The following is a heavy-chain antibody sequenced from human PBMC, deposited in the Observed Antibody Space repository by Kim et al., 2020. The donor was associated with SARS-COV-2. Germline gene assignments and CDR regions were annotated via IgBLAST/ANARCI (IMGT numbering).Heavy chain of an antibody. Sequence: GGSLRLSCAASGFTFSSYAMSWVRQAPGKGLEWVSAISGSGGSTYYADSVKGRFTISRDNSKNTLYLQMNSLRAEDTAVYYCAKDGHDYGDYSPLPFWYYYGMDVWGQGTTVTVSS. D-gene: IGHD4-17*01. J-gene: IGHJ6*02. CDR3: AKDGHDYGDYSPLPFWYYYGMDV. V-gene: IGHV3-23*01. CDR2: ISGSGGST. CDR1: GFTFSSYA.